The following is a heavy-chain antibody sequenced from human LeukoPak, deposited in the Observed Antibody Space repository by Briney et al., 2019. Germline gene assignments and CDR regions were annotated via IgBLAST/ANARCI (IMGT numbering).Heavy chain of an antibody. Sequence: SVTVSCKASGGTFSSYAISWERQAPGQGLEWMGGIIPIFGTANYAQKFQGRVTITADESTSTAYMELSSLRSEDTAVYYCARDMYDSSGYYYPRFDYWGQGTLVTVSS. CDR2: IIPIFGTA. CDR1: GGTFSSYA. CDR3: ARDMYDSSGYYYPRFDY. J-gene: IGHJ4*02. D-gene: IGHD3-22*01. V-gene: IGHV1-69*13.